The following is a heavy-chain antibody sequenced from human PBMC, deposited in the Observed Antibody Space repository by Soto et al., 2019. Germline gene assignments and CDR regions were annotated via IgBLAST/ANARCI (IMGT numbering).Heavy chain of an antibody. CDR1: GFTLSTYT. CDR2: ISPSGTY. D-gene: IGHD1-26*01. CDR3: ARDREGATSHWFFDL. Sequence: GGSLRLSCAASGFTLSTYTMHWVRQAPGKGLQWVSSISPSGTYIDSLQGRFTISRDNARNSLYLQLNDLSAEDTALYYCARDREGATSHWFFDLWGQRTLVAVSS. J-gene: IGHJ5*02. V-gene: IGHV3-21*01.